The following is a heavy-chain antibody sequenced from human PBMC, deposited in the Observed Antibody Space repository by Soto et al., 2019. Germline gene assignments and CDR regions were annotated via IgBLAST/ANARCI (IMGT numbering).Heavy chain of an antibody. CDR1: GGSFTSNNW. Sequence: SETLSLTCAVSGGSFTSNNWWTWVRQPPGQGLEWIGEIYRTGSTNYNPSLKSRVTISLDKSENQFPLKVTSLTAADTTVYYCASRDPGTSVDYWGQGTLVTVSS. D-gene: IGHD1-7*01. J-gene: IGHJ4*02. CDR3: ASRDPGTSVDY. CDR2: IYRTGST. V-gene: IGHV4-4*02.